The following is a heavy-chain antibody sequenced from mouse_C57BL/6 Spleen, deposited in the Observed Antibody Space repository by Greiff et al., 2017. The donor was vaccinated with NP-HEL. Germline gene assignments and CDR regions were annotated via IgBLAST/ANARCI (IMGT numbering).Heavy chain of an antibody. CDR1: GVDFSRYW. V-gene: IGHV4-1*01. Sequence: AAEGVDFSRYWMSWVRRAPGKGLEWIGEINPDSSTINYAPSLKDKFIISRDNAKNTLYLQMSKVRSEDTALYYCARADYDLLGNYAMDYWGQGTSVTVSS. D-gene: IGHD2-4*01. J-gene: IGHJ4*01. CDR2: INPDSSTI. CDR3: ARADYDLLGNYAMDY.